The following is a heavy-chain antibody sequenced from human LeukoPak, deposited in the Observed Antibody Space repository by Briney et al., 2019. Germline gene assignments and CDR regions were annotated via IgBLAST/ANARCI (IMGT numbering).Heavy chain of an antibody. CDR2: MNPNSGNT. CDR1: GYTFTSYD. Sequence: ASVKVSCKASGYTFTSYDINWVRQATGQGLEWMGWMNPNSGNTGYAQKFQGRVTMTRNTSISTAYMELSSLRSEDTAVYYCARGRFLEWLGAFDIWGQGTMVTASS. D-gene: IGHD3-3*01. V-gene: IGHV1-8*01. J-gene: IGHJ3*02. CDR3: ARGRFLEWLGAFDI.